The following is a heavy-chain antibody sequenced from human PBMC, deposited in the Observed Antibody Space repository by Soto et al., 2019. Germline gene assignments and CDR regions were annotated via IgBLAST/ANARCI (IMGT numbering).Heavy chain of an antibody. CDR2: ITVGSGYT. CDR3: TREASPSGDSCYSH. J-gene: IGHJ4*02. V-gene: IGHV1-3*01. D-gene: IGHD2-15*01. Sequence: QVKLVQSGAEVKSPGTSVKVSCKTYGYTFTDYAIHWVRKAPGQRPEWMGWITVGSGYTRYSQKLQARVTITRDTSADTVYMDLSSLGSEDTAVYFCTREASPSGDSCYSHWGQGTPVTVSS. CDR1: GYTFTDYA.